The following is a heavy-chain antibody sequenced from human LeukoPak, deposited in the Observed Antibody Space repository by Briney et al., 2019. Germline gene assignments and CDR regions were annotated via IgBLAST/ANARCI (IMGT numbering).Heavy chain of an antibody. D-gene: IGHD2-2*01. V-gene: IGHV1-18*01. CDR2: ISAYNGNT. Sequence: ASVKVSCKASGYTFTSYGISWVRQAPGQGLEWMGWISAYNGNTNYAQKLQGRVTMTTDTSTSTAYMELRSLRSDDTAVYYCARVYCSSTSCYHYGMDVWGQGTTVTVSS. J-gene: IGHJ6*02. CDR3: ARVYCSSTSCYHYGMDV. CDR1: GYTFTSYG.